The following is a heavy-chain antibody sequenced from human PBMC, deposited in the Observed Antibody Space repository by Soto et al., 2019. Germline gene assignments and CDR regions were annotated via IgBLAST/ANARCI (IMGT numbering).Heavy chain of an antibody. V-gene: IGHV1-46*02. D-gene: IGHD4-17*01. J-gene: IGHJ4*02. CDR1: GYNFNQYY. Sequence: QVQLVQSGPEVGKPGASVRLSCATSGYNFNQYYIHWVRQAPGQGLEWMGIINLRGGTTEYAHKFRGRVTVTGDTSTRTAYMELSSLRSEDTAVYFCARGPDDSDVPRWAHWGQGTLITVSS. CDR3: ARGPDDSDVPRWAH. CDR2: INLRGGTT.